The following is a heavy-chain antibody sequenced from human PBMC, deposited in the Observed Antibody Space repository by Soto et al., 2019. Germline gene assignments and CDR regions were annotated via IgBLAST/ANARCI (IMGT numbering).Heavy chain of an antibody. CDR1: GGSISSSSYY. J-gene: IGHJ4*02. Sequence: PSETLSLTCTVSGGSISSSSYYWGWIRQPPGKGLEWIGSIYYSGSTYYNPSLKSRVTISVDTSKNQFSLKLSSVTAADTAVYYCASFYYDILTGYYNPPPDVDYWGQGTLVTVSS. CDR2: IYYSGST. V-gene: IGHV4-39*01. D-gene: IGHD3-9*01. CDR3: ASFYYDILTGYYNPPPDVDY.